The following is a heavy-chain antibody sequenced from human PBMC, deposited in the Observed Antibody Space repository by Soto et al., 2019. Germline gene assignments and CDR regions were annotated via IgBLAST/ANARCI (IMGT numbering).Heavy chain of an antibody. CDR2: ISTSSSTM. Sequence: PGGSLRLSCAASGFTFSSYSMNWVRQAPGKGLEWVSYISTSSSTMYYADSVKGRFTISRDNAKNSLYLQMNSLRAEDTAVYYCARDLWGVGVPGPWGQGPLVTVSS. J-gene: IGHJ5*02. V-gene: IGHV3-48*01. CDR1: GFTFSSYS. D-gene: IGHD3-16*01. CDR3: ARDLWGVGVPGP.